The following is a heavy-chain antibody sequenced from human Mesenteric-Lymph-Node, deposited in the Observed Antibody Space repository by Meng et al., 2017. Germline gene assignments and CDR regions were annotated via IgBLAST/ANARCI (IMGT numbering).Heavy chain of an antibody. CDR2: IKQDGSEK. J-gene: IGHJ6*02. CDR1: GFTFSSYW. Sequence: GGSLRLSCAASGFTFSSYWMSWVRQAPGKGLEWVANIKQDGSEKYYVDSVKGRFTISRDNAKNSLYLQMNSLRAEDTAVYYCARNIGYSSGWYARYYYYGMDVWGQGTTVTVSS. CDR3: ARNIGYSSGWYARYYYYGMDV. V-gene: IGHV3-7*01. D-gene: IGHD6-13*01.